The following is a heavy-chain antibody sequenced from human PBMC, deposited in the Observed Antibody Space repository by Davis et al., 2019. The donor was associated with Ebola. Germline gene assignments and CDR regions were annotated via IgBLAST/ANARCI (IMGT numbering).Heavy chain of an antibody. CDR3: ARVRYDFWSGYHTAFDP. CDR2: IYYSGST. J-gene: IGHJ5*02. D-gene: IGHD3-3*01. CDR1: GDSISSYY. V-gene: IGHV4-59*01. Sequence: MPSETLSLTCTVSGDSISSYYWSWIRQPPGKGLEWIGYIYYSGSTNYNPSLKSRVTISVDTSKNQFSLKLSSVTAADTAVYYCARVRYDFWSGYHTAFDPWGQGTLVTVSS.